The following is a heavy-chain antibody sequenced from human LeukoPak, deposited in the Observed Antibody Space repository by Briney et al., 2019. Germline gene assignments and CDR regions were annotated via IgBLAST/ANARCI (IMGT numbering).Heavy chain of an antibody. CDR2: IYTTGST. D-gene: IGHD6-19*01. CDR3: ARDRGTSSSLGYFYYCMDV. V-gene: IGHV4-61*09. J-gene: IGHJ6*03. CDR1: GDSISSGTSY. Sequence: PSETLSLTCTVSGDSISSGTSYWSWIRQPPGKGLEWIGHIYTTGSTHYNSSLKSRVTMSVDTSKNQFSLKLHSVTAADTAVYYCARDRGTSSSLGYFYYCMDVWGKGTTVTVSS.